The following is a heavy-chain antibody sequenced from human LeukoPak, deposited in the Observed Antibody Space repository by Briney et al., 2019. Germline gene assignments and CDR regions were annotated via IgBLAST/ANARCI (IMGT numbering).Heavy chain of an antibody. CDR1: GGTFSRFT. D-gene: IGHD3-16*02. V-gene: IGHV1-69*01. Sequence: GSSVKVSCKASGGTFSRFTISWVRQAPGQGFEWMGGITPIFGTANFAQKFQGRVSITADESTSTAFMELSSLRSEDTAVYYCARDIVNSGYYYYGMDVWGQGTTVTVSS. CDR3: ARDIVNSGYYYYGMDV. CDR2: ITPIFGTA. J-gene: IGHJ6*02.